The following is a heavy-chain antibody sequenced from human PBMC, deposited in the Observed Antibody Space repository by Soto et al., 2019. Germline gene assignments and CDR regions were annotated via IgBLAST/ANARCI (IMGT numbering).Heavy chain of an antibody. V-gene: IGHV4-34*01. CDR3: ASAGRGYCSSTSCCYFDY. CDR2: INHSGST. CDR1: GGSFSGYY. J-gene: IGHJ4*02. D-gene: IGHD2-2*03. Sequence: QVQLQQWGAGLLKPSETLSLTCAVYGGSFSGYYWSWIRQPPGKGLEWLGEINHSGSTNYNPSLKSRGTISVDTYKNQFTLKLSSVSAADTAVYYCASAGRGYCSSTSCCYFDYWGQGTLVTVSS.